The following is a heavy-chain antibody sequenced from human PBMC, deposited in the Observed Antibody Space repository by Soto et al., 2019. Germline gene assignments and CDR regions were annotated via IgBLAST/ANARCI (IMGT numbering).Heavy chain of an antibody. CDR2: IYTSWST. V-gene: IGHV4-4*07. J-gene: IGHJ5*02. Sequence: NPSETLSLTCTVSGGSISSYYWSWIRQPAGKGLEWIGRIYTSWSTNYNPSLKSRVTMSVDTSKNQFSLRLTSVTAADTAIYYCARQLPVGATSWFDPWGQGTLVTVSS. D-gene: IGHD1-26*01. CDR3: ARQLPVGATSWFDP. CDR1: GGSISSYY.